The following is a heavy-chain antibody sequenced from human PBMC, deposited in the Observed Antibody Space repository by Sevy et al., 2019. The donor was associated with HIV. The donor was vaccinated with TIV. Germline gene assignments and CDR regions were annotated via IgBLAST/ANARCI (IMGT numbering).Heavy chain of an antibody. Sequence: SETLSLTCTVSGGSISNGHYYWGWIRQPPGKGLEWIGSIYYSGSTYYNPSLKSRVTISVDTSKNQFSLQLSSVTAADTAVYYCARAPGQQLGLYFYYFYMDVWGTGTTVTVSS. V-gene: IGHV4-39*01. CDR2: IYYSGST. CDR3: ARAPGQQLGLYFYYFYMDV. CDR1: GGSISNGHYY. J-gene: IGHJ6*03. D-gene: IGHD6-13*01.